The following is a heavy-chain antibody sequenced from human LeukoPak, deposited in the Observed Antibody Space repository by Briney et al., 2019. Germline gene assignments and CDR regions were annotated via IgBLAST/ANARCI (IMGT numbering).Heavy chain of an antibody. CDR2: INPNSGGT. CDR3: AREGPDYYDSSGYLEVYFQH. V-gene: IGHV1-2*02. J-gene: IGHJ1*01. D-gene: IGHD3-22*01. CDR1: GYTFTGYY. Sequence: ASVKVSCKASGYTFTGYYMHWVRQAPGQGLEWMGWINPNSGGTNYAQKFQGRVTMTRDTSISTAYMELSRLRSDDTAVYYCAREGPDYYDSSGYLEVYFQHWGQGTLVTVSS.